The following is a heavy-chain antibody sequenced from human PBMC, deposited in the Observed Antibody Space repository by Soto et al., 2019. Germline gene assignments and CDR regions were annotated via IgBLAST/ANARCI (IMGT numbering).Heavy chain of an antibody. Sequence: ASVKVSCKASGYTFTAYPMHWVRQAPGQRLEWMGWINAANGDTGYSQKFHDRVTFTRDTSATTVYMELISLTSEDTAVYYCARKDYYGAGVYYFDHWGQGTLVTVSS. CDR1: GYTFTAYP. D-gene: IGHD3-10*01. CDR3: ARKDYYGAGVYYFDH. V-gene: IGHV1-3*01. CDR2: INAANGDT. J-gene: IGHJ4*02.